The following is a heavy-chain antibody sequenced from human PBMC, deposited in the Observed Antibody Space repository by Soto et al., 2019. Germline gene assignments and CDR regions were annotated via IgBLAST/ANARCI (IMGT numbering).Heavy chain of an antibody. CDR3: ARSPLYGDYAFTINYYYYGMDV. D-gene: IGHD4-17*01. V-gene: IGHV4-30-4*01. J-gene: IGHJ6*01. Sequence: SETLSITCTVSGGSISSGDYYWSWIRQPPGKGLEWIGYIYYSGSTYYNPSLKSRVTISVDTSKNQFSLKLSSVTAADTAVYYCARSPLYGDYAFTINYYYYGMDVWGQGTTVTVSS. CDR1: GGSISSGDYY. CDR2: IYYSGST.